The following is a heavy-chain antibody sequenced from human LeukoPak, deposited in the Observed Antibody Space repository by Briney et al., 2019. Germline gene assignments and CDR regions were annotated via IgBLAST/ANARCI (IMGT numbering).Heavy chain of an antibody. V-gene: IGHV3-7*01. CDR2: IEKDGSAT. Sequence: GGSLRLSCAASGFTFSSYEMNWVRQAPGKGLEWVAKIEKDGSATYYVDSMKGRFTVSRDNAANSLYLQMSNLGVEDTAVYSYARAGVTNQLGETYWYFDLWGRGTLVTVSS. CDR3: ARAGVTNQLGETYWYFDL. CDR1: GFTFSSYE. D-gene: IGHD1-1*01. J-gene: IGHJ2*01.